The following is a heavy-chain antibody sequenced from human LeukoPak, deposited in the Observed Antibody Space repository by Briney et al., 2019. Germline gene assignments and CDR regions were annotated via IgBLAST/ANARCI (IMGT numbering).Heavy chain of an antibody. CDR3: AKGGNSYYYYYYMDV. D-gene: IGHD4-23*01. CDR2: ITGSGGNT. V-gene: IGHV3-23*01. Sequence: GGTLRLSCAASGFTFSSSGMSWVRQAPGRGLEWVSGITGSGGNTYYADSVKGRFTISRDNSKNTLYLQMNSLRAEDTAVYYCAKGGNSYYYYYYMDVWGKGTTVTISS. J-gene: IGHJ6*03. CDR1: GFTFSSSG.